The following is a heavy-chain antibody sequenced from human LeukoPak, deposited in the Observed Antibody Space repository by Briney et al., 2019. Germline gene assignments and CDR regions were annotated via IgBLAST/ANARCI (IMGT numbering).Heavy chain of an antibody. CDR3: ASLGGLSNNWFDP. V-gene: IGHV3-21*01. Sequence: GGSLRLSCAASGFTFSSYSMNWVRQAPGKGLEWVSSISSSSSYIYYADSVKGRFTISRDNSKNTLYLQMNSLRAEDTAVYYCASLGGLSNNWFDPWGQGTLVTVSS. CDR2: ISSSSSYI. D-gene: IGHD3-16*01. CDR1: GFTFSSYS. J-gene: IGHJ5*02.